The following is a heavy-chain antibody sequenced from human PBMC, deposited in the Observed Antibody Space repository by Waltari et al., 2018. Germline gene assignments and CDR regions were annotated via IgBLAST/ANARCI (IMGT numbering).Heavy chain of an antibody. D-gene: IGHD5-18*01. Sequence: QVQLVQYGAEVTKPGASVKVSCKASGSTSTGYYMHWVRQAPGQGLEWMGWINPNSGGTNYVQKFQGRVTMTRDTSISTAYMELSRLRSDDTAVYYCAREPTAMVTYFDYWGQGTLVTVSS. J-gene: IGHJ4*02. CDR2: INPNSGGT. V-gene: IGHV1-2*02. CDR3: AREPTAMVTYFDY. CDR1: GSTSTGYY.